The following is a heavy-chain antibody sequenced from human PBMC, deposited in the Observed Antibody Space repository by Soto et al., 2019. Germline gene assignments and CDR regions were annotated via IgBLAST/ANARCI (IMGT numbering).Heavy chain of an antibody. J-gene: IGHJ4*02. D-gene: IGHD6-6*01. CDR1: GCTVSTKY. Sequence: PGGSLRLSCAASGCTVSTKYMSWVHQAPGKGLEWVSVIYSGGSTFYADSVKGRFTISRDNSKNTLYLQMNSLRAEDTAVYYCAKSRSAARLFDCWGQGTRVTVSS. CDR3: AKSRSAARLFDC. V-gene: IGHV3-66*01. CDR2: IYSGGST.